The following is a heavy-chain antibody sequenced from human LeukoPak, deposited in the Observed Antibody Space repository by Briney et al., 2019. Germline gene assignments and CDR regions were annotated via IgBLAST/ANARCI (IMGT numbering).Heavy chain of an antibody. CDR1: GFTVDSNY. V-gene: IGHV3-53*01. J-gene: IGHJ4*02. CDR3: ARGDDSGYYDYFDY. CDR2: IYTGGNT. D-gene: IGHD3-22*01. Sequence: GGSLRLSCAASGFTVDSNYLSWVRQAPGEGLEWVSTIYTGGNTYYAASVKGRFTISRDFSKNTVFLHMNSLRAEDTAMYYCARGDDSGYYDYFDYWGQGALVTVSS.